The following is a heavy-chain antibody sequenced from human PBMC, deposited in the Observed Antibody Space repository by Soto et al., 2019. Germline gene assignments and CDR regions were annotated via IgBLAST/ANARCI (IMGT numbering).Heavy chain of an antibody. Sequence: QVRLVESGGGVVQPGRSVRLSCAASGFTFSNYGIHWVRQAPGKGLEWVAVIWYDGSSQYYADSVKGRFIISRDNSKNTVYLEMNRLRVEDTAVYYCVRDGDVVAVDGTGFDYWGQGTLVIVSS. V-gene: IGHV3-33*01. D-gene: IGHD2-15*01. J-gene: IGHJ4*02. CDR3: VRDGDVVAVDGTGFDY. CDR1: GFTFSNYG. CDR2: IWYDGSSQ.